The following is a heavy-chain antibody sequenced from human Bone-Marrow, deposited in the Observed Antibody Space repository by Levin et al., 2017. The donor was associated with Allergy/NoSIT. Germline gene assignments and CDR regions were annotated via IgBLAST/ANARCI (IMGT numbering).Heavy chain of an antibody. CDR1: GFIFSNYA. V-gene: IGHV3-23*01. CDR2: ISASGGGT. D-gene: IGHD2-15*01. Sequence: GGSLRLSCAASGFIFSNYAMTWVRQAPGKGLEWVSSISASGGGTYYADSVKGRFTISRDNSKNTLSLQMNSLRAEDTATYYCAKDTHCSGDSCYSGNSFDYWGQGTLVTVSS. J-gene: IGHJ4*02. CDR3: AKDTHCSGDSCYSGNSFDY.